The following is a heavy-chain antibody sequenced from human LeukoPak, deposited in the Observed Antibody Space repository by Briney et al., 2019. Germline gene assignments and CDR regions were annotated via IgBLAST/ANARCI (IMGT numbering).Heavy chain of an antibody. J-gene: IGHJ5*02. D-gene: IGHD3-10*01. Sequence: SETLSLTCTVSGASISSYYWSWIRQPPGKGLEWIGYMYSSGGAKYNPSLKSRVTISVDTSRNQFSLNLNSVTAADTAVYYCAMTARREYQQPNGWGICFDPWGQGTLVTVSS. CDR1: GASISSYY. CDR3: AMTARREYQQPNGWGICFDP. V-gene: IGHV4-4*09. CDR2: MYSSGGA.